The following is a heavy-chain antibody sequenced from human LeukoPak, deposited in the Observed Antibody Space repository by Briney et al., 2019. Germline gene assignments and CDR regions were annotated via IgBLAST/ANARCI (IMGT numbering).Heavy chain of an antibody. D-gene: IGHD6-13*01. CDR2: MNPNSGHT. CDR3: ARRLLGGSSRQNGFDP. J-gene: IGHJ5*02. Sequence: ASVKVSCKASGYTFTSYDINWVRQATGQGLEWMGWMNPNSGHTGYAQKFQGRVTMTRNTSISTAYMELSSLRSEDTAMYYCARRLLGGSSRQNGFDPWGQGTLVTVS. CDR1: GYTFTSYD. V-gene: IGHV1-8*01.